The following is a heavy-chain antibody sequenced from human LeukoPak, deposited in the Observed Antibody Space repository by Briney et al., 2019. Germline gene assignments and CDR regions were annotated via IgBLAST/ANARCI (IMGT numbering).Heavy chain of an antibody. Sequence: SETLSLTCAVYGGSFSGYYWSWIRQPPGKGLEWIGEINHSGSTNYNPSLKSRVTISVDTSKNQFSLKLSSVTAADTAVYYCARGYGIAAAGPPLFDYGGQGTLVTVSS. CDR3: ARGYGIAAAGPPLFDY. CDR2: INHSGST. CDR1: GGSFSGYY. V-gene: IGHV4-34*01. J-gene: IGHJ4*02. D-gene: IGHD6-13*01.